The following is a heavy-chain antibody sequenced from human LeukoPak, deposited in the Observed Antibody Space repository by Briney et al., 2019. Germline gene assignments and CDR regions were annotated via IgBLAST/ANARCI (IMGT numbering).Heavy chain of an antibody. CDR2: IYHSGST. V-gene: IGHV4-30-2*01. Sequence: SQTLSLTCTVSGDSISSGGYYWSWIRQPPGKGLEWIGYIYHSGSTYYNPSLKSRVTISVDTSKNQFSLKLSSVTAADTAVYYCARTREWLDFDYWGQGTLVTVSS. J-gene: IGHJ4*02. CDR3: ARTREWLDFDY. CDR1: GDSISSGGYY. D-gene: IGHD6-19*01.